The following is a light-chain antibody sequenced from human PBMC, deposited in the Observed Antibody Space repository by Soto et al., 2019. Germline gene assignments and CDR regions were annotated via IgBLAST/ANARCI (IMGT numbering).Light chain of an antibody. CDR2: GAS. CDR1: QSVSSN. CDR3: QQDNNWPPLFT. Sequence: EIVMTQSPATLSVSPGERATLSCRASQSVSSNLAWYQQKPGQAPRLLIYGASTRATGIPARFSGSGSGTEFTLTISSLQSEDSAVYYCQQDNNWPPLFTFGPGTKVDIK. J-gene: IGKJ3*01. V-gene: IGKV3-15*01.